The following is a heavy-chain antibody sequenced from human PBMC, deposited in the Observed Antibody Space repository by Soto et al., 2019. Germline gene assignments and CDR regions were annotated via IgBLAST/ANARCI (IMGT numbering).Heavy chain of an antibody. Sequence: SETLSLTCAVYGGSFSGYYWSWSRQPPGKGLEWIGEINHSGSTNYNPSLKSRVTISVDTSKNQFSLKLSSVTAADTAVYYCARGRAYYDSSGYSDAFDIWGQGTMVTVSS. D-gene: IGHD3-22*01. CDR3: ARGRAYYDSSGYSDAFDI. CDR2: INHSGST. V-gene: IGHV4-34*01. CDR1: GGSFSGYY. J-gene: IGHJ3*02.